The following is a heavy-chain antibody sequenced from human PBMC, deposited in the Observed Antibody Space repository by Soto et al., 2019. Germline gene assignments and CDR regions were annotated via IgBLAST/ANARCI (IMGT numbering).Heavy chain of an antibody. CDR1: GGTLSGYA. J-gene: IGHJ6*02. V-gene: IGHV1-69*13. D-gene: IGHD1-26*01. Sequence: ASVKVSCKASGGTLSGYAISCVRQAPGQGLEWMGGIIPIFGTANYAQKFQGRVTITAEESTSTAYMELSSLRSEDTAVYYCARKSGAAELDYYYYYYGMDVWGQGTTVTVSS. CDR3: ARKSGAAELDYYYYYYGMDV. CDR2: IIPIFGTA.